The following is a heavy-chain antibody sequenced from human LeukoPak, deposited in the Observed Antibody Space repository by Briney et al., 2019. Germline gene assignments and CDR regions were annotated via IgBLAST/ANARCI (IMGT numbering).Heavy chain of an antibody. V-gene: IGHV4-59*12. D-gene: IGHD6-19*01. CDR3: ARAPYRSGWYWGYYFDY. Sequence: SETLSLTCTVSGGSISGYYWSWIRQPPGKGLEWIGSIYYSGMTYYNPSLKSRVTISVDTSKNQFSLKLRSVTAADTAVYYCARAPYRSGWYWGYYFDYWGQGTLVTVPS. CDR2: IYYSGMT. CDR1: GGSISGYY. J-gene: IGHJ4*02.